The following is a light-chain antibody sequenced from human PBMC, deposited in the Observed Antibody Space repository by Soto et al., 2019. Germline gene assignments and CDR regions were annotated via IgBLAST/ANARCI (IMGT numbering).Light chain of an antibody. CDR2: DNS. CDR1: SSNIGAYYG. V-gene: IGLV1-40*01. CDR3: QSYDSSLSGYV. Sequence: QSVLTQPPSVSGAPGQRVTLSCTGSSSNIGAYYGVHWYQHLPGTAPKLLIYDNSNRPSGVPDRFSGSKSGTSASLAITGLQAEDEADYYCQSYDSSLSGYVFGTGTQVTVL. J-gene: IGLJ1*01.